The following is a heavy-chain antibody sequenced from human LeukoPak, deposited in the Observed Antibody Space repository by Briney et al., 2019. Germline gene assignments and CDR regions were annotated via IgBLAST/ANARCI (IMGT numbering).Heavy chain of an antibody. Sequence: SETLSLTCAVSGDSISSNYWWTGLRQPPGEGVEGIGSIYHSGSTSYNPPLKGQGTISVVTSTNQYSLKLSSVTAADTAVYYCARGNLPSITMLRGVRHTNWFDRWGQGTLVTVSS. V-gene: IGHV4-38-2*01. J-gene: IGHJ5*02. D-gene: IGHD3-10*01. CDR3: ARGNLPSITMLRGVRHTNWFDR. CDR2: IYHSGST. CDR1: GDSISSNYW.